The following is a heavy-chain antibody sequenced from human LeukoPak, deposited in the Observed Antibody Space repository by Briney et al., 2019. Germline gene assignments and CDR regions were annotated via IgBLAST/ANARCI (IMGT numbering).Heavy chain of an antibody. V-gene: IGHV4-59*01. J-gene: IGHJ4*02. CDR3: ARVANYYDSSGYYDY. Sequence: SETLSLTCTVSGGSISSYYWSWIRQPPGKGLEWIGYIYYSGSTNYNPSLKSRVTISVDTSKNQFSLKLSSVTAADTAVSYCARVANYYDSSGYYDYWGQGTLVTVSS. CDR1: GGSISSYY. CDR2: IYYSGST. D-gene: IGHD3-22*01.